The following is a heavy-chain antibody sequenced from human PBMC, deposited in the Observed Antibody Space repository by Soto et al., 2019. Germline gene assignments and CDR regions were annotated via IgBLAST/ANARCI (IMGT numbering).Heavy chain of an antibody. CDR1: GFTFSSYE. CDR2: ISSSGHTI. J-gene: IGHJ5*02. D-gene: IGHD2-2*01. Sequence: EVQLVESGGGLVQPGGSLRLSCVASGFTFSSYEMNWVRQAPGKGLEWVSYISSSGHTIYYADSVQCRFTISRDNAKNQLDLQMNSLRAEDTAVYYCEIGGCSSTIGHKRLNWCDPWGQGTLGTVSS. CDR3: EIGGCSSTIGHKRLNWCDP. V-gene: IGHV3-48*03.